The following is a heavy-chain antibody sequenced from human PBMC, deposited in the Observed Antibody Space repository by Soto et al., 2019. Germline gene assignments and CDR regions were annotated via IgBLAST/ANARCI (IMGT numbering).Heavy chain of an antibody. CDR3: AKGWYSATSGALDH. CDR1: GFTFSNIA. D-gene: IGHD1-26*01. J-gene: IGHJ4*02. V-gene: IGHV3-23*01. Sequence: EVQLLESGGGLLQLGGSLALPCAASGFTFSNIALPWFRQTPGKGLEWVASIRGSGGSTDNADSVKDRFTISRDNSDNTLYLQMSSLRVEDTAVYYCAKGWYSATSGALDHWGQGTLVTVSS. CDR2: IRGSGGST.